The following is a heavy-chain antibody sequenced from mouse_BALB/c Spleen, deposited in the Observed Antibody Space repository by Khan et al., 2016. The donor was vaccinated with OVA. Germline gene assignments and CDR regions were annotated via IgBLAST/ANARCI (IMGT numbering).Heavy chain of an antibody. CDR1: GFTFSSYS. CDR3: ASHLTGSFAN. CDR2: ISSDGDYT. Sequence: EVHLVESGGDLVKPGGSLKLSCAASGFTFSSYSMSWVRQTPDKRLEWVATISSDGDYTYYPDSVKGRFTISRDNAKNTLYLQMSSLKSEDTARYYCASHLTGSFANWGHGTLVTVSA. D-gene: IGHD4-1*01. V-gene: IGHV5-6*01. J-gene: IGHJ3*01.